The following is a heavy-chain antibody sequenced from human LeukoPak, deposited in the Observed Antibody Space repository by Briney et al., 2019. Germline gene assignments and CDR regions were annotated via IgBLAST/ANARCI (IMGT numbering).Heavy chain of an antibody. D-gene: IGHD6-19*01. V-gene: IGHV1-8*03. J-gene: IGHJ6*03. CDR1: GYTFTSYD. CDR2: MNPNSGNT. CDR3: ARGAQQWLALYYYYYYMDV. Sequence: GASVKVSCKASGYTFTSYDINWVRQATGQGLEWMGWMNPNSGNTGYAQKFQGRVTITRNTSISTAYMELSSLRSEDTAVYYCARGAQQWLALYYYYYYMDVWGKGTTVTVSS.